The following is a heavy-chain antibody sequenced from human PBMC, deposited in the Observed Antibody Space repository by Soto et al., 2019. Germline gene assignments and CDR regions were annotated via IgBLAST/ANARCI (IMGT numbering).Heavy chain of an antibody. Sequence: QVQLQESGPGLVQPSQTLSLTCTVSGGSISSGGYYWSWIRQHPGTGLEWIGHISYSGSTYYNTALKSRVTSSVGTSTNPFSLIVNSVTASDTAVYDWARGVLHWGQGTLVTVSS. CDR2: ISYSGST. CDR3: ARGVLH. J-gene: IGHJ4*01. CDR1: GGSISSGGYY. V-gene: IGHV4-31*03.